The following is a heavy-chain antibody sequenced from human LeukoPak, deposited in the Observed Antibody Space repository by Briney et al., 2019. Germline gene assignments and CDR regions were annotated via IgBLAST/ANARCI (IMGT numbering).Heavy chain of an antibody. D-gene: IGHD1-26*01. CDR1: GGSFSGYY. V-gene: IGHV4-34*01. CDR3: ARLVGAPGYYYYYMDV. CDR2: INHSGST. Sequence: PSETLSLTCAVYGGSFSGYYWSWIRQPPGKGLEWIGEINHSGSTNYNPSLKSRVTISVDTSKNQFSLKLSSVTAADTAVYYCARLVGAPGYYYYYMDVWGKGTTVTVSS. J-gene: IGHJ6*03.